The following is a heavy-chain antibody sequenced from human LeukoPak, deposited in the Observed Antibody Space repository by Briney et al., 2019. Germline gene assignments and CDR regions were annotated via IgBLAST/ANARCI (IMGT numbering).Heavy chain of an antibody. D-gene: IGHD5-18*01. Sequence: SETLSLTRTVSGYSISSGYCWGWIRQPPGKGLEWIGSIYHSGSTYYNPSLKSRVTISVDTSKNQFSLKLSSVTAADTAVYYCARTTEGGYTYDYFYYYYMDVWGKGTTVTISS. CDR2: IYHSGST. CDR1: GYSISSGYC. J-gene: IGHJ6*03. V-gene: IGHV4-38-2*02. CDR3: ARTTEGGYTYDYFYYYYMDV.